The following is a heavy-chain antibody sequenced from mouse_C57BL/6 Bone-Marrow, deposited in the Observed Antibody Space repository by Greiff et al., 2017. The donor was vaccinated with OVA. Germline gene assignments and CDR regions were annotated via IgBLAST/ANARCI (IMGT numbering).Heavy chain of an antibody. CDR2: IDPENGDT. CDR3: TTYGGSDYFDY. Sequence: SGAELVRPGASVKLSCTASGFNIKDDYMHWVKQRPEQGLEWIGWIDPENGDTEYASKFQGKATITADTSSNTAYLQLSSLTSEDTAVYYCTTYGGSDYFDYWGQGTTLTVSS. D-gene: IGHD1-1*01. V-gene: IGHV14-4*01. J-gene: IGHJ2*01. CDR1: GFNIKDDY.